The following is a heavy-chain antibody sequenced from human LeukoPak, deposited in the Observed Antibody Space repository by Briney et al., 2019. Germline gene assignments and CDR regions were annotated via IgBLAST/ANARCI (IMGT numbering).Heavy chain of an antibody. CDR1: GFTFSSYA. CDR3: AKDIYSSGWYIESDY. CDR2: ISGSGGTT. Sequence: PGGSLRLSCAASGFTFSSYAMSWVRQAPGKGLEWVSVISGSGGTTYYRDSVKGRFTVSRDNSKNTVYLQMNSLGAEDTAVYYCAKDIYSSGWYIESDYWGQGTLVTVSS. D-gene: IGHD6-19*01. J-gene: IGHJ4*02. V-gene: IGHV3-23*01.